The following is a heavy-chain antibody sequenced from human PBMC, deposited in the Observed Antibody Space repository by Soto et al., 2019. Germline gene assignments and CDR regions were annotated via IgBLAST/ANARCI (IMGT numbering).Heavy chain of an antibody. CDR3: AKSRDAYNFYFYYGMDV. D-gene: IGHD1-1*01. J-gene: IGHJ6*02. CDR1: GVTFSNYG. Sequence: QVQLVESGGGVVQPGTSLRLSCAASGVTFSNYGMHWVRQTPGKGLEWVALILYDGSNKYYADSVKGRFTISRDNSKNTLYLQVSSLRAEDTAVYYCAKSRDAYNFYFYYGMDVWGQGTSGTVSS. CDR2: ILYDGSNK. V-gene: IGHV3-30*18.